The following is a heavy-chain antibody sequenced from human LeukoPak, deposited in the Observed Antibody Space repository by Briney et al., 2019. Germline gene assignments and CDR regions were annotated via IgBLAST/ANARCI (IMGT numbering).Heavy chain of an antibody. V-gene: IGHV3-23*01. CDR3: AKDMQTWPRFPDY. J-gene: IGHJ4*02. CDR2: ISDSGSTA. Sequence: GGSLRLSCGASGFSFSNYAMTWVRQAPGKGLEWVSGISDSGSTASYADSVKGRLTSSRDNPKNTLYLQINSLRAEDTAVYYCAKDMQTWPRFPDYWGQGTLVTVSS. D-gene: IGHD5-12*01. CDR1: GFSFSNYA.